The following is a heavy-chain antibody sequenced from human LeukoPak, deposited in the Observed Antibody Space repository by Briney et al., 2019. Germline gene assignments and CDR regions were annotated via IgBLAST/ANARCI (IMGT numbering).Heavy chain of an antibody. D-gene: IGHD3-22*01. CDR1: GFSFSGYY. CDR2: IYSGGST. Sequence: GGSLTLSCEASGFSFSGYYMTWIRQPPGKGLEWVSVIYSGGSTYYADSVKGRFTISRDNSKNTLYLQMNSLRAEDTAVYYCAKDGPYYDSSGYYRYYFDYWGQGTLVTVSS. V-gene: IGHV3-53*01. CDR3: AKDGPYYDSSGYYRYYFDY. J-gene: IGHJ4*02.